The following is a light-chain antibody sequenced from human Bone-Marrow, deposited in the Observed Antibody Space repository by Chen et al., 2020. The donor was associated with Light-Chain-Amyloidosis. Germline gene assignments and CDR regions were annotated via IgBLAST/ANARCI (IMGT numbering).Light chain of an antibody. CDR3: QSADSSGTYEVI. V-gene: IGLV3-25*03. J-gene: IGLJ2*01. Sequence: SYELTQPPSVSVSPGQTARITCSGDDLPTKYAYWYQQKPGQAPVRVIPRDTERPSGISERFSGSSSGTTGTLTISGVQAEAEADYHCQSADSSGTYEVIFGGGTKLTVL. CDR2: RDT. CDR1: DLPTKY.